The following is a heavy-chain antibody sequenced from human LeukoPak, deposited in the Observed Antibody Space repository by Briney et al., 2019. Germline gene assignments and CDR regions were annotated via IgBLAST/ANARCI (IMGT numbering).Heavy chain of an antibody. V-gene: IGHV4-39*01. CDR3: ARHPEPYTIDKDY. Sequence: SETLSLTCTVSSASIISTSYYWGWIRQPPGKGLEWIGSIYYSGSTYYNPSLKSRVTISVDMSKNQFSLNLSSVTAVDTAVYYCARHPEPYTIDKDYWGQGTLVTVSS. CDR2: IYYSGST. D-gene: IGHD3-3*01. J-gene: IGHJ4*02. CDR1: SASIISTSYY.